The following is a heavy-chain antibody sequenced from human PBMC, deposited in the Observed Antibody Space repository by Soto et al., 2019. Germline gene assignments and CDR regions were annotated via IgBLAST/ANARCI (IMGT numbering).Heavy chain of an antibody. CDR2: ISGSGSSA. CDR3: AKDIPISIYSSSWCYFDY. Sequence: EVQLLDSGGGLVQPGGSLRLSCAASGFSFSSYAMSWVRQAPGKGLEWVSTISGSGSSAYYADSVKGRFTISRDNSKSTLYLQMNSLRAEDTAVYYCAKDIPISIYSSSWCYFDYWGQGTLVTVSS. D-gene: IGHD6-13*01. V-gene: IGHV3-23*01. CDR1: GFSFSSYA. J-gene: IGHJ4*02.